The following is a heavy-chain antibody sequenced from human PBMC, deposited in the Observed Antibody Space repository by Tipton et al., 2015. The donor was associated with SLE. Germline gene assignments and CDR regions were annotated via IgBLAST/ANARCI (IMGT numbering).Heavy chain of an antibody. Sequence: SLRLSCAASGFTFSNYNMNWVRQAPGKGLEWVSSISSSSTYIYYADSLKGRFTISRDNAKNSLYLQMNSLRAEDTAVYYCAILPYYYYGMDVWGQGTTVTVSS. D-gene: IGHD3-9*01. CDR2: ISSSSTYI. CDR1: GFTFSNYN. V-gene: IGHV3-21*01. CDR3: AILPYYYYGMDV. J-gene: IGHJ6*02.